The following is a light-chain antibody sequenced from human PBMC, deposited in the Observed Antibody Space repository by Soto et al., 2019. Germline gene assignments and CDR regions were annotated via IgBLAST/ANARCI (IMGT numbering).Light chain of an antibody. V-gene: IGLV2-11*01. CDR2: DVS. J-gene: IGLJ2*01. Sequence: QSALTQPRSVSGSPGQSVTISCTGTSSAVGGYNYVSRYQQHPGKAPKLMIYDVSKRPSGVPDRFSGSKSGNTASLTISGLQAEDEADDYCCSYAGSYTWVVGGGTKVTVL. CDR1: SSAVGGYNY. CDR3: CSYAGSYTWV.